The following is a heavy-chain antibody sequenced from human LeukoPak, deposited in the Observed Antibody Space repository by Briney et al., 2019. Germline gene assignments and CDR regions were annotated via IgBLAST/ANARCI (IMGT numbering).Heavy chain of an antibody. CDR2: IGGGDGSI. V-gene: IGHV3-23*01. D-gene: IGHD6-19*01. Sequence: PGGSLRLSCAASGFTFSNFAVNWVRQAPGKGLEWVSVIGGGDGSINYADSVKGRFTISRDNSKNTLYLQMTSLRAEDAAIYYCAKGMGLAHYYFYGMDVWGQGTTVTVSS. CDR3: AKGMGLAHYYFYGMDV. J-gene: IGHJ6*02. CDR1: GFTFSNFA.